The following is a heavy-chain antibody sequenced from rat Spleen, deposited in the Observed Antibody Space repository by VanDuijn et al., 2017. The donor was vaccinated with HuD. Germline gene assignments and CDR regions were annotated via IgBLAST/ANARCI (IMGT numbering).Heavy chain of an antibody. V-gene: IGHV5-22*01. CDR1: GFTFSDYY. CDR2: ISYEGSST. CDR3: TRDLGY. J-gene: IGHJ2*01. Sequence: EVQLVESGGGLVQPGRSLKLSCAASGFTFSDYYMAWVRQAPKKGLEWVASISYEGSSTYYGDSVKGRFTISRDNAKNTLYLQMDSLRSEDTATYYCTRDLGYWGQGVMVTVSS.